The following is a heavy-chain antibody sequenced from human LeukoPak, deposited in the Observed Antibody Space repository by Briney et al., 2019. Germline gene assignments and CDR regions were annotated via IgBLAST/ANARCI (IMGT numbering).Heavy chain of an antibody. V-gene: IGHV1-69*13. CDR2: IIPIFGTA. D-gene: IGHD2-15*01. Sequence: SVKVSCKAYGGTFSSYAISWVRQVPGQGLEWMGEIIPIFGTANYAQKFQGRVTITADESTSTANMGLSSLRSEDTAVYYCARGRREVVVAATHSTENWFDPWGQGTLVTVSS. CDR1: GGTFSSYA. CDR3: ARGRREVVVAATHSTENWFDP. J-gene: IGHJ5*02.